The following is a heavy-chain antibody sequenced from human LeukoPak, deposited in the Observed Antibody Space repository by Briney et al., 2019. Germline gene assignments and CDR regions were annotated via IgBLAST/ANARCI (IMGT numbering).Heavy chain of an antibody. CDR2: IYYSGGT. V-gene: IGHV4-61*01. CDR1: GGSVSSGSYY. CDR3: ASILGYCSSTSCYYYGMDV. D-gene: IGHD2-2*01. Sequence: PSETLSLTCSVSGGSVSSGSYYWSWIRQPPGKGLEWIGCIYYSGGTNYNPSLKSRVTISVDTSKNQFSLKLTSVTAADTAVYYCASILGYCSSTSCYYYGMDVWGQGTTVTVSS. J-gene: IGHJ6*02.